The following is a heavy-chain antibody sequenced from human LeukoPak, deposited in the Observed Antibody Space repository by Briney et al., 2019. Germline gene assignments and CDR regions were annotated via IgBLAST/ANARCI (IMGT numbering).Heavy chain of an antibody. Sequence: SETLSLTCNVSGASIRSGDHYWSCLRQPPGKGLEWIGYIYFSGSLYYSPSLKGRLTISVDTSKNQFSLKLSSVTAADTAIYYCARGGGGYDFYAFDYWGQGALVAVSS. J-gene: IGHJ4*02. CDR1: GASIRSGDHY. CDR2: IYFSGSL. D-gene: IGHD3/OR15-3a*01. V-gene: IGHV4-30-4*01. CDR3: ARGGGGYDFYAFDY.